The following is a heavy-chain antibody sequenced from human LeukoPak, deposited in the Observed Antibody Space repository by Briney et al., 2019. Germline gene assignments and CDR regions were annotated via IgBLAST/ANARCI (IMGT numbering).Heavy chain of an antibody. CDR3: ARGSATVIRSWFDP. Sequence: GGSLRLSCAASGFTFSSYSMNWVRQAPGKGLEWVSYISSSSSTIYYADSVKGRFTISRDNAKNSLYLQMNSLRAEDTAVYYCARGSATVIRSWFDPWGQGTLVTVSS. CDR1: GFTFSSYS. CDR2: ISSSSSTI. J-gene: IGHJ5*02. D-gene: IGHD4-17*01. V-gene: IGHV3-48*04.